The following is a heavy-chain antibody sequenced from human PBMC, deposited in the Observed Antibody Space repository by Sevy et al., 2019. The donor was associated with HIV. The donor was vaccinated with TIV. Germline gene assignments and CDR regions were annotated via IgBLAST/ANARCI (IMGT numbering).Heavy chain of an antibody. D-gene: IGHD3-22*01. CDR1: GYTLTQLS. Sequence: ASVKVSCKVSGYTLTQLSMHWVRQTPGKGLEWMARFDPEDGTTIYAQKFQGRVTMTEDTSTDTAYLELSSLRSEDTAVYHCATTREYYSDNSGYLDYWGRGTLVTVSS. V-gene: IGHV1-24*01. CDR2: FDPEDGTT. CDR3: ATTREYYSDNSGYLDY. J-gene: IGHJ4*02.